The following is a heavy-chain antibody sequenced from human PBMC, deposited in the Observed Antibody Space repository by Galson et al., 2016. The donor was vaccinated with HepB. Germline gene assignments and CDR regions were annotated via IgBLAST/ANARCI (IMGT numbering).Heavy chain of an antibody. CDR2: NR. D-gene: IGHD5-24*01. Sequence: NRKYSQKFQGRVTITRDTSASTAYMELSSLRSEDTAVYFGARERDLDYWGQGTLVTVSS. V-gene: IGHV1-3*01. J-gene: IGHJ4*02. CDR3: ARERDLDY.